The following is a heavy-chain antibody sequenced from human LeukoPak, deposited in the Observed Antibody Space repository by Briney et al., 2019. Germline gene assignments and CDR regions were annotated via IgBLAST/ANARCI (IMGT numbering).Heavy chain of an antibody. V-gene: IGHV1-18*01. CDR3: ARDPYSSGWYSIDYYYGMDV. D-gene: IGHD6-19*01. J-gene: IGHJ6*02. CDR2: ISAYNGNT. CDR1: GYTFTSYG. Sequence: ASVKVSCKASGYTFTSYGISWVRQAPGQGLEWMGCISAYNGNTNYAQMLQGRVTMTTDTSTSTAYMELRSLRSDDTAVYYCARDPYSSGWYSIDYYYGMDVWGQGTTVTVSS.